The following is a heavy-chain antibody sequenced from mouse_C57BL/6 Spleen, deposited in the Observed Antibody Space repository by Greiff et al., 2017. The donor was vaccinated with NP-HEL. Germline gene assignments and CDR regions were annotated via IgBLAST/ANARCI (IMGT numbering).Heavy chain of an antibody. CDR2: ISDGGSYT. CDR1: GFTFSSYA. J-gene: IGHJ2*01. V-gene: IGHV5-4*01. D-gene: IGHD2-1*01. Sequence: EVHLVESGGGLVKPGGSLKLSCAASGFTFSSYAMSWVRQTPEKRLEWVATISDGGSYTYYPDNVKGRFTISRDNAKNNLYLQMSHLKSEDTAVYYCARDGNYVSGYFDYWGQGTTLTVSS. CDR3: ARDGNYVSGYFDY.